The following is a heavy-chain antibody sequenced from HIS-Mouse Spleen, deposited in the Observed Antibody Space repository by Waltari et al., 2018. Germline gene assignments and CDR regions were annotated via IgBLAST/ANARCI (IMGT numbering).Heavy chain of an antibody. J-gene: IGHJ2*01. CDR2: IYYSGST. D-gene: IGHD6-13*01. CDR1: GGSISSSSYY. CDR3: AREIPYSSSWYDWYFDL. Sequence: QLQLQESGPGLVKPSETLSLTCTVSGGSISSSSYYWGWIRQPPGKGLEWIGRIYYSGSTYHNPSLKSRVPISVDTSKNQFSLKLSSVTAADTAVYYCAREIPYSSSWYDWYFDLWGRGTLVTVSS. V-gene: IGHV4-39*07.